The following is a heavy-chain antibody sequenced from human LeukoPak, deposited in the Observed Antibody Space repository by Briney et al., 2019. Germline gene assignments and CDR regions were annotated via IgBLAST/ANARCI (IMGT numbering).Heavy chain of an antibody. D-gene: IGHD1-26*01. V-gene: IGHV4-59*01. CDR3: ARARWELLLTDAFDI. J-gene: IGHJ3*02. CDR2: IYYSGST. Sequence: SETLSLTCTVSGGSISSYYWSWIRQPPGKGLEWIGYIYYSGSTNYNPSLKSRVTISVDTSKNQFSLKLSSVTAADTAVCYCARARWELLLTDAFDIWGQGTMVTVSS. CDR1: GGSISSYY.